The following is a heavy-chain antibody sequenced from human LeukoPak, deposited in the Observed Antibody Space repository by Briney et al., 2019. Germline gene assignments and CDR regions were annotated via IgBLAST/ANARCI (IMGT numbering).Heavy chain of an antibody. J-gene: IGHJ4*02. Sequence: GGSLRLSCAASGFTFSSYAMHWVRQAPGKGLEWVAVISYDGSNKYYADSVKGRFTISRDNSKNTLYLQMNSLRAEDTAVYYCARSGYGSGSYEGCWGQGTLVTVPS. D-gene: IGHD3-10*01. CDR3: ARSGYGSGSYEGC. V-gene: IGHV3-30-3*01. CDR1: GFTFSSYA. CDR2: ISYDGSNK.